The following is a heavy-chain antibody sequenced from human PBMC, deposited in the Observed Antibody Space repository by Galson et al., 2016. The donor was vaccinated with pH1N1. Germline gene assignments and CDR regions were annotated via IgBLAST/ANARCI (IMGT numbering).Heavy chain of an antibody. J-gene: IGHJ4*02. V-gene: IGHV4-59*08. CDR2: IHGSGNT. Sequence: SETLSLTCTISGGSIRSNYWTWIRQPPGKGLEWIGYIHGSGNTNYKPSLKSRVKISIDTSKNQFSLKLSSVTAADTAVYYCARVKVFYFDYWGQGTLVTVSS. CDR3: ARVKVFYFDY. CDR1: GGSIRSNY.